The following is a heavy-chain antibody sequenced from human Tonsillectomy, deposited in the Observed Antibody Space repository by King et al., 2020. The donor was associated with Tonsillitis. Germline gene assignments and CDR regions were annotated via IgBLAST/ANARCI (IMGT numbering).Heavy chain of an antibody. J-gene: IGHJ6*02. CDR3: ARGVLSTSWGMDV. CDR1: GFTFSSYN. D-gene: IGHD2-2*01. V-gene: IGHV3-21*01. Sequence: QLVQSGGGLVKPGGSLRLSCAASGFTFSSYNMNWVRQAPGKGLEWVSSISYSSSYIYYADSVKGRFTISRDNAKNSLYLQMNSLRAEDTAVYYCARGVLSTSWGMDVWGQGTTVTVSS. CDR2: ISYSSSYI.